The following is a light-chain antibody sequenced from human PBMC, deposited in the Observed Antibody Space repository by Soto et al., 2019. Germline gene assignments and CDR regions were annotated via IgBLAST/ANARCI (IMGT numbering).Light chain of an antibody. V-gene: IGKV3-11*01. Sequence: EIVLTQSPATLSLSPGERATLSCRASQSIDRYLAWYQQKPGQAPRLLIYEASNRATGIPPRFSGSGSGTDFTLTISSLEPEDFAVYYCQLYGGSPKTFGQGTKVEIK. CDR1: QSIDRY. CDR3: QLYGGSPKT. CDR2: EAS. J-gene: IGKJ1*01.